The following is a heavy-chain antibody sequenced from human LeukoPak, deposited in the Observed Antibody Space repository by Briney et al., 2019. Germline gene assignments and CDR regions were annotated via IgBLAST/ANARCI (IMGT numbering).Heavy chain of an antibody. CDR1: GCTFSSYA. D-gene: IGHD6-19*01. J-gene: IGHJ4*02. V-gene: IGHV3-23*01. Sequence: PGGSLRLSCAASGCTFSSYAMIWVRQAPGKGLEWVSAISGSGGSTYYADSVKGRFTISRDNSKNTLYLQMNSLRAEDTAVYYCAKDRPIAVAGDEADWGQGTLVTVSS. CDR2: ISGSGGST. CDR3: AKDRPIAVAGDEAD.